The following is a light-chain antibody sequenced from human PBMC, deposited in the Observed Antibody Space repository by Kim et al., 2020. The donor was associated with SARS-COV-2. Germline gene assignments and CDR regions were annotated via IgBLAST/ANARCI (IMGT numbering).Light chain of an antibody. V-gene: IGKV3-20*01. CDR2: VAS. Sequence: LSPGERATLSCRASQSLSSSSLAWHQQKPGQAPRLLIYVASRRATGIPDRFRGSGSGTDFTLTISRLEPEDFAVYYCQQYDTSPYTFGQGTKLEIK. CDR1: QSLSSSS. J-gene: IGKJ2*01. CDR3: QQYDTSPYT.